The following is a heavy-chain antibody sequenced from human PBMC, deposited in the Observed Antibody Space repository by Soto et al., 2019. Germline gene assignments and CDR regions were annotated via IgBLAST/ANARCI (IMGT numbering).Heavy chain of an antibody. V-gene: IGHV3-9*01. J-gene: IGHJ4*02. D-gene: IGHD2-2*01. CDR1: GFTFDDYA. CDR3: VKDMGGIGYSISTTCYMEFDR. CDR2: ISWNSDNI. Sequence: GGSLRLSCAASGFTFDDYAMHWVRQTPGRGLEWVSGISWNSDNIGSADSVKGRFTISRENAKNSLYLQMNSLRAADTALYYCVKDMGGIGYSISTTCYMEFDRWGQGT.